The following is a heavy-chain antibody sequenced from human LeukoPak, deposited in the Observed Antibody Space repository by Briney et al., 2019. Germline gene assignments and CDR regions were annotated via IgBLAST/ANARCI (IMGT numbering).Heavy chain of an antibody. Sequence: SETLSLTCAVYGGSISSYYWSWIRQPPGKGLEWIGYIYYSGSTNYNPSLRSRVTISVDTSKNQFSLKLSSVTAADTAVYYCARDGEAGTPGWFDPWGQGTLVTVSS. V-gene: IGHV4-59*01. CDR1: GGSISSYY. CDR3: ARDGEAGTPGWFDP. D-gene: IGHD6-19*01. J-gene: IGHJ5*02. CDR2: IYYSGST.